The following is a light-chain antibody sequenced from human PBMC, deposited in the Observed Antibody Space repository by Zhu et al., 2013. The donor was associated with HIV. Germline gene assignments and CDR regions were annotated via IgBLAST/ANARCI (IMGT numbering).Light chain of an antibody. V-gene: IGKV1-5*01. Sequence: DIQMTQSPSTLSPSVGDRVTITCRASQSIGTWLAWYQQKPGKAPKLLIYDASSLEAGVPSRFSGSGSGTEFSLTISSLQADDFATYYCQQYNSHSRTFGQGTKVE. CDR2: DAS. CDR3: QQYNSHSRT. J-gene: IGKJ1*01. CDR1: QSIGTW.